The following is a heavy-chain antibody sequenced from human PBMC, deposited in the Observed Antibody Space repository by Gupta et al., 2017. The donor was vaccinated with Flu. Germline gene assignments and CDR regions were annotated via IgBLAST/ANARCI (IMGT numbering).Heavy chain of an antibody. CDR1: GFTFSSSW. V-gene: IGHV3-74*01. D-gene: IGHD6-13*01. Sequence: EVQLVESGGGFVRPGGSLRLSCAASGFTFSSSWMHWVRQAPGKGLVWVSRINSDGSSTSYADSVKGRFTISRDNAKNTLYLQMNSLRAEDTAVYYCARVPIAAAPQDYWGQGTLVTVSS. CDR3: ARVPIAAAPQDY. J-gene: IGHJ4*02. CDR2: INSDGSST.